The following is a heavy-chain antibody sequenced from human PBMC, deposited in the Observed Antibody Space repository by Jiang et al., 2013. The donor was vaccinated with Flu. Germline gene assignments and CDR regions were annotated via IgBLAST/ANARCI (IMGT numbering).Heavy chain of an antibody. J-gene: IGHJ4*02. CDR2: IYSTGSV. D-gene: IGHD2/OR15-2a*01. CDR3: ARVRRVGTLYYFDQ. V-gene: IGHV4-4*09. Sequence: PGLVKPSETLSLTCTVSGGSVNLYYWSWIRQPPGQGLEWIGYIYSTGSVNYNPSLKSRVTMSIDTSKKQFSLQLSSVTAADAAMYYCARVRRVGTLYYFDQWGQGTL. CDR1: GGSVNLYY.